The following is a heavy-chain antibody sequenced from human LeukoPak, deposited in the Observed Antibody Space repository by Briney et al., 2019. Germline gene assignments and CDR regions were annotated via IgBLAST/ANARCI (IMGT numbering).Heavy chain of an antibody. Sequence: GGSLRLSCAASGFTFSSYGMHWVCQAPGKGLEWVAVISNDGSNKYYADSVKGRFTISRDNSKNTLYLQMNSLRAEDTAVYYCAKGLYYYYYGMDVWGQGTTVTVSS. J-gene: IGHJ6*02. V-gene: IGHV3-30*18. CDR2: ISNDGSNK. CDR1: GFTFSSYG. CDR3: AKGLYYYYYGMDV.